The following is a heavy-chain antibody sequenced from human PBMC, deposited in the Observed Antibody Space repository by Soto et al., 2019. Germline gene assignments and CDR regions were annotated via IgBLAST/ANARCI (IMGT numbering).Heavy chain of an antibody. Sequence: ASVKVSCKASGYTFTGYYMHWVRQAPGQGLEWMGWINPNSGGTNYAQKFQGRVTITRDTSISTAYMELSRLRSDDTAVYYCARPLWFGELLGWFDPWGQGTLVTVSS. CDR3: ARPLWFGELLGWFDP. J-gene: IGHJ5*02. D-gene: IGHD3-10*01. CDR1: GYTFTGYY. CDR2: INPNSGGT. V-gene: IGHV1-2*02.